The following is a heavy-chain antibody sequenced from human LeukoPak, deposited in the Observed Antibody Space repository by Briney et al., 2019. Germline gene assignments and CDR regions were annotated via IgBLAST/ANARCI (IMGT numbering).Heavy chain of an antibody. J-gene: IGHJ4*02. V-gene: IGHV4-59*01. Sequence: SETLSLTCTVSGGSISSYYWSWIRQPPGKGLEWIGYIYYSGSTNYNPSLKSRVTISVDTSKNQFSLKLSSVTAADTPVYYCARGDPQYYYDSSGYYGVIDYWGQGTLVTVSS. CDR1: GGSISSYY. CDR3: ARGDPQYYYDSSGYYGVIDY. D-gene: IGHD3-22*01. CDR2: IYYSGST.